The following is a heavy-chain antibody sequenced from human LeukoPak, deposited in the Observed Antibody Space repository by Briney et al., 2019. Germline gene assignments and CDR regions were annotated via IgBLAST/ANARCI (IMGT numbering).Heavy chain of an antibody. D-gene: IGHD3-10*01. CDR1: GFTFSRYV. CDR2: ISSSSSYM. J-gene: IGHJ4*02. V-gene: IGHV3-21*01. CDR3: AREAYASGTPTIDN. Sequence: GGSLRLSCSASGFTFSRYVMMWVRQAPGKGLEWVSCISSSSSYMYYTDSVKGRFTISRDNANNSLYLQMNSLRAEDAAVYYCAREAYASGTPTIDNWGQGTLVTVSS.